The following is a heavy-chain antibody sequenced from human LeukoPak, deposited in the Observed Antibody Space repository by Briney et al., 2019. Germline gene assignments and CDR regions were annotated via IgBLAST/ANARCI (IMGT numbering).Heavy chain of an antibody. D-gene: IGHD6-13*01. CDR3: ARLGSSYRLIDY. CDR2: IYHSGST. Sequence: SETLSLTCAVSGYSISSGYYWGWIRQPPGKGLEWIGSIYHSGSTYYNPSLKSRVTISVDTSKNQFSLKLSSVTAADTAVYYCARLGSSYRLIDYWGQETLVTVSS. V-gene: IGHV4-38-2*01. CDR1: GYSISSGYY. J-gene: IGHJ4*02.